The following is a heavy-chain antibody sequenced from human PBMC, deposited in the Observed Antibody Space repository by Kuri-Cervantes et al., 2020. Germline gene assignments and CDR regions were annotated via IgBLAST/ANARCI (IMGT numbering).Heavy chain of an antibody. CDR3: ARGDGEMATIGVDY. CDR1: GYTFTSYD. D-gene: IGHD5-24*01. CDR2: INPSGGST. J-gene: IGHJ4*02. Sequence: ASVKVSCKASGYTFTSYDINWVRQATGQGLEWMGIINPSGGSTSYAQKFQGRVTMTRDTSTGTVYMELSSLRSEDTAVYYCARGDGEMATIGVDYWGQGTLVTVSS. V-gene: IGHV1-46*01.